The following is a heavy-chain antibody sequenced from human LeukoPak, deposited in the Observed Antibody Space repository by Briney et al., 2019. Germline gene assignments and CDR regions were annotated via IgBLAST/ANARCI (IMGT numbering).Heavy chain of an antibody. Sequence: GGALRLSCAASGFTFSTFSMNWVRQAPGKGLEWVSYISSRSGTIYYADSVKGRFTISRDNAKNSLYLQMNSLRDEDTAVYYCARDSYGSSGYYYVSDYWGQGTLVTVSS. D-gene: IGHD3-22*01. J-gene: IGHJ4*02. V-gene: IGHV3-48*02. CDR1: GFTFSTFS. CDR2: ISSRSGTI. CDR3: ARDSYGSSGYYYVSDY.